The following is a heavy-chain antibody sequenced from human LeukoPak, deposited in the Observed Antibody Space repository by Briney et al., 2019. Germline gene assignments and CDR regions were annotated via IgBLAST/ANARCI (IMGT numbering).Heavy chain of an antibody. CDR1: GYTFTSYD. V-gene: IGHV1-8*01. J-gene: IGHJ4*02. CDR2: MNPNSGNT. Sequence: GASVKVSCKASGYTFTSYDINWVRQATGQGLEWMGWMNPNSGNTGYAQKFQGRVTMTRNTSISTAYMELSSLRSEDTAVYYCAKDLYGSGSYFLPYYWGQGTLVTVSS. CDR3: AKDLYGSGSYFLPYY. D-gene: IGHD3-10*01.